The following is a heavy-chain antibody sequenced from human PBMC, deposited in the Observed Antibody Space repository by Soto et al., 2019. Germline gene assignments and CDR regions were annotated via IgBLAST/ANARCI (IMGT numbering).Heavy chain of an antibody. CDR2: ISAYNGNT. CDR3: ARSVPDYDFWSGYLPGFDP. Sequence: QVQLVQSGAEVKKPGASVKVSCKASGYTFTSYGISWVRQAPGQGLEWMGWISAYNGNTNYAQKLQGRVTMTTDTATSTAYMELRSLRSDDTAVYYCARSVPDYDFWSGYLPGFDPWGQGTLVTVSS. J-gene: IGHJ5*02. D-gene: IGHD3-3*01. V-gene: IGHV1-18*01. CDR1: GYTFTSYG.